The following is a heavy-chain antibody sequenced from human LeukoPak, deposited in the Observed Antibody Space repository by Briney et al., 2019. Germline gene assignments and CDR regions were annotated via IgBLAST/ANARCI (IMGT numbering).Heavy chain of an antibody. Sequence: SETLSLTCAVYGGSFSGYYWSWIRQPPGKGLEWIGEINHSGSTNYNPSLKSRVTTSVDTSKNQFSLKLSSVTAADTAVYYCASGYDGNYYYYGMDVWGQGTTVTVSS. J-gene: IGHJ6*02. CDR3: ASGYDGNYYYYGMDV. CDR1: GGSFSGYY. D-gene: IGHD5-12*01. CDR2: INHSGST. V-gene: IGHV4-34*01.